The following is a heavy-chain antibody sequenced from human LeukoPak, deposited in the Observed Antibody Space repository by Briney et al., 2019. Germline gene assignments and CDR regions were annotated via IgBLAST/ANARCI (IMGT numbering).Heavy chain of an antibody. J-gene: IGHJ4*02. CDR2: ISGSGGST. D-gene: IGHD3-10*01. CDR3: ASYYAANYFDY. Sequence: GGSLRLTCAASGFTFSSYGMSWVRQAPGKGLEWVSAISGSGGSTYYADSVKGRFTISRDNSKNTLYLQMNSLRAEDTAVYYCASYYAANYFDYWGQGTLVTVSS. V-gene: IGHV3-23*01. CDR1: GFTFSSYG.